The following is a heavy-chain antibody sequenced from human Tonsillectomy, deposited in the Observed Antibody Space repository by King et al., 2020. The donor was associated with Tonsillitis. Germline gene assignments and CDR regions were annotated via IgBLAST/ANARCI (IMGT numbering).Heavy chain of an antibody. CDR3: ARDWFCSDGRCHRRAFDV. J-gene: IGHJ3*01. Sequence: VQLQQWGAGLLKPSETLSLTCGVHGGSFSGYFWNWIRQAPGKGLEWIGEINSRGSTNYNPALKSRVTMSVDTSNNQVSLKLTSLTAAETATYYCARDWFCSDGRCHRRAFDVWGQGTKVIVSS. D-gene: IGHD2-15*01. V-gene: IGHV4-34*01. CDR1: GGSFSGYF. CDR2: INSRGST.